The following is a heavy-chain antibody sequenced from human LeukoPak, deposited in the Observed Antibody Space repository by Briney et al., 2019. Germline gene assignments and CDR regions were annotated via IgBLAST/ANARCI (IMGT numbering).Heavy chain of an antibody. CDR3: AKDKLQLLILDYFDY. D-gene: IGHD4-11*01. CDR1: GFTVSNKY. CDR2: ISYDGSNK. Sequence: PGGSLRLSCAASGFTVSNKYMSWVRQAPGKGLEWVAVISYDGSNKYYADSVKGRFTISRDNSKNTLYLQMNSLRPEDTAVYYCAKDKLQLLILDYFDYWGQGTLVTVSS. J-gene: IGHJ4*02. V-gene: IGHV3-30*18.